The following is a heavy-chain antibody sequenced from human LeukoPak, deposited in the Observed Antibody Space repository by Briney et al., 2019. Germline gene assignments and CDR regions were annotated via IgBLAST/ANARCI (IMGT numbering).Heavy chain of an antibody. Sequence: PSETLSLTCTVSGGSISSGSYYWSWIRQPAGKGLEWIGRIYTSGSTNYNPSLKSRVTISVDTSKNQFSLKLSSVTAADTAVYYCARRRYSYGYDYWGQGTLVTVSS. J-gene: IGHJ4*02. CDR1: GGSISSGSYY. CDR3: ARRRYSYGYDY. V-gene: IGHV4-61*02. D-gene: IGHD5-18*01. CDR2: IYTSGST.